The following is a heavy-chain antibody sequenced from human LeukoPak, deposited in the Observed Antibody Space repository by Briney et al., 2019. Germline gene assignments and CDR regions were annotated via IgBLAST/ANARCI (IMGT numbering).Heavy chain of an antibody. Sequence: GGSLRLSCAASGFTFSSYGMHWVRQAPGKGLEWVSGISGGGGSTYYADSVKGRFTISRDNSKNTLYLQMNSLRAEDTAVYYCAKAPLLTTVTHFDYWGQGTLVTVSS. CDR1: GFTFSSYG. J-gene: IGHJ4*02. D-gene: IGHD4-17*01. V-gene: IGHV3-23*01. CDR2: ISGGGGST. CDR3: AKAPLLTTVTHFDY.